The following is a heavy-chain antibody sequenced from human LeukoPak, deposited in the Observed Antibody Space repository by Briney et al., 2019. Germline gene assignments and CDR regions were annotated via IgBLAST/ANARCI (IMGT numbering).Heavy chain of an antibody. V-gene: IGHV3-21*01. CDR3: ASWAGTTAGFSGPFDF. CDR2: ISRSSAYI. Sequence: GGSLRLSCAASGFTLSSYSMNWVRQAPGKGLEWVSSISRSSAYIYYADSVKGRFTISRDNAKNSLYLQMDSLRAEDTAVYYCASWAGTTAGFSGPFDFWGQGTLVTASS. J-gene: IGHJ4*02. D-gene: IGHD6-25*01. CDR1: GFTLSSYS.